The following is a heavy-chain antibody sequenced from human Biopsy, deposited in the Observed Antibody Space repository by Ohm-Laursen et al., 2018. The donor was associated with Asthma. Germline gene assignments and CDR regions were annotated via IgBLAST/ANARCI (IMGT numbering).Heavy chain of an antibody. Sequence: SDTLSLTCTVSGDSLRSTNYWAWVRQPPGNRLEWIGSVYHSGETYYSSSLRSRLTMSADTSRNQFSLRLTSVTAADTAVYFCARHWSGNGWHDMYTWFDPWGLGTLVTVSS. J-gene: IGHJ5*02. CDR1: GDSLRSTNY. V-gene: IGHV4-39*01. CDR3: ARHWSGNGWHDMYTWFDP. CDR2: VYHSGET. D-gene: IGHD1-1*01.